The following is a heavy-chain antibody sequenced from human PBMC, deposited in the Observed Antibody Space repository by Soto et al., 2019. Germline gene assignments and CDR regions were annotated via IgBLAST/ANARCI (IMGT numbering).Heavy chain of an antibody. J-gene: IGHJ6*02. Sequence: QVQLQESGPGLVKPSGTLSLTCAVSGGSISSSNWWSWVRQPPGKGLEWIGEIYHSGSTNYNPSPTSRLTISVDTSKNQFSLKLSSVTAADTAVYYCASVRGGYYYAMDVWGQGTTVTVSS. CDR3: ASVRGGYYYAMDV. V-gene: IGHV4-4*02. CDR2: IYHSGST. D-gene: IGHD3-10*02. CDR1: GGSISSSNW.